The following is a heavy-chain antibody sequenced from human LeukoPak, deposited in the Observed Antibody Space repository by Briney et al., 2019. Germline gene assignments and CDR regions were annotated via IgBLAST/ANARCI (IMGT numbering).Heavy chain of an antibody. CDR2: IYPDDSDT. J-gene: IGHJ6*04. CDR3: ARRNIYRGYYGMDV. Sequence: GGSLKISCKGSEYSFSNYWIGWVRQMPGKGLEWMGIIYPDDSDTRYSPSFQGQVTISADKSINTAYLQWSSLKASDTAMYYCARRNIYRGYYGMDVWGKGTTVTVSS. D-gene: IGHD3-10*01. CDR1: EYSFSNYW. V-gene: IGHV5-51*01.